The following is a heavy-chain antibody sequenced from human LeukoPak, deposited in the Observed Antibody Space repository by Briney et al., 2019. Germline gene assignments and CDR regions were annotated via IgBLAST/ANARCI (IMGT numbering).Heavy chain of an antibody. Sequence: GGSLRLSCAASGFTFSSYELNWVRQAPGKGLEWVSYISDSGSTIYYAESVKGRFTISRDNAKNSLYLQMNSLRAEDTAIYYCARPRSDLYGMDVWGQGTTVTVSS. CDR3: ARPRSDLYGMDV. J-gene: IGHJ6*02. CDR2: ISDSGSTI. CDR1: GFTFSSYE. V-gene: IGHV3-48*03.